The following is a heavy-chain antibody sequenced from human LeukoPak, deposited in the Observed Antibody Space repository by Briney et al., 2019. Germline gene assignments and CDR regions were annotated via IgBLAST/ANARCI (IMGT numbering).Heavy chain of an antibody. V-gene: IGHV1-2*02. Sequence: ASVKVSCKASGYTFTDYYMHWVRQAPGQGLEWMGWINPNSGGTNCPQKFQGRVTMTRDTSITTAYMERSRLKSDDTAVYYCARGYYDGSDFEYFQHWGQGTLVTVSS. D-gene: IGHD3-22*01. CDR3: ARGYYDGSDFEYFQH. J-gene: IGHJ1*01. CDR2: INPNSGGT. CDR1: GYTFTDYY.